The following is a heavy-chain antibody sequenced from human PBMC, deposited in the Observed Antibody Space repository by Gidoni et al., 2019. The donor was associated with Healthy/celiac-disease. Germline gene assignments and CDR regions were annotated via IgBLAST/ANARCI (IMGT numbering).Heavy chain of an antibody. J-gene: IGHJ5*02. D-gene: IGHD3-9*01. V-gene: IGHV4-39*01. CDR2: IYYSGST. CDR1: GGSISSSSYY. Sequence: QLQLQESGPGLVKPSETLSLTCTVSGGSISSSSYYWGWIRQPPGKGLEWIGSIYYSGSTYYTPSLKSRVTISVDTSKNQFSLKLSSVTAADTAVYYCARSGGRSITIFCFDPWGQGTLVTVSS. CDR3: ARSGGRSITIFCFDP.